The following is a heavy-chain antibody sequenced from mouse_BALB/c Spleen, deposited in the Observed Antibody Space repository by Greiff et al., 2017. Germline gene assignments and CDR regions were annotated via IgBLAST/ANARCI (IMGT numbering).Heavy chain of an antibody. D-gene: IGHD2-4*01. V-gene: IGHV1S29*02. CDR1: GYTFTDYN. Sequence: EVQGVESGPELVKPGASVKISCKASGYTFTDYNMHWVKQSHGKSLEWIGYIYPYNGGTGYNQKFKSKATLTVDNSSSTAYMELRSLTSEDSAVYYCARWDYDYPYWYFDVWGAGTTVTVSS. CDR3: ARWDYDYPYWYFDV. J-gene: IGHJ1*01. CDR2: IYPYNGGT.